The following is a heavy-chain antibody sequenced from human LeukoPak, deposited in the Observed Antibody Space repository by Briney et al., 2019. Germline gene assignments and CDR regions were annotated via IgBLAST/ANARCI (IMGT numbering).Heavy chain of an antibody. Sequence: ASVKVSCKASGYTFTSYGISWVRQAPGQGLEWMGWISAYNGNTNYAQKLQGRVTMTTDTSTSTAYMELRSLRSDDTAVYYCARAQDNTIFGVVYYKGRFDYWGQGTLVTVSS. V-gene: IGHV1-18*01. J-gene: IGHJ4*02. CDR3: ARAQDNTIFGVVYYKGRFDY. D-gene: IGHD3-3*01. CDR1: GYTFTSYG. CDR2: ISAYNGNT.